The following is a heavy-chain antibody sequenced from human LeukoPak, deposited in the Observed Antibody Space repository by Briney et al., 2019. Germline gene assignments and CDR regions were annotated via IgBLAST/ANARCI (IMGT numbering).Heavy chain of an antibody. D-gene: IGHD3-10*02. Sequence: PGGSLRLSCTASGITFSHYWMSWVRQAPGKGLEWVSSVSDSGGYTYYADSVKGRLTISRDNSKNTVYLQMNSLRAEDTALYYCAKGVLGYSVPFLDCWGQGVLVTVSS. V-gene: IGHV3-23*01. CDR3: AKGVLGYSVPFLDC. J-gene: IGHJ4*02. CDR2: VSDSGGYT. CDR1: GITFSHYW.